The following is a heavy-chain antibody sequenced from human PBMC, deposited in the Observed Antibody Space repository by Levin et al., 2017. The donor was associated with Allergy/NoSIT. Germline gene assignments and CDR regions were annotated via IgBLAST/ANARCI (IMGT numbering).Heavy chain of an antibody. CDR3: TKGGDMDS. D-gene: IGHD2-15*01. CDR1: GFTFSTYG. V-gene: IGHV3-30*18. CDR2: ITSDGSSR. J-gene: IGHJ4*02. Sequence: LSLTCAASGFTFSTYGIYWVRQAPGKGLEWVALITSDGSSRYYADSVKGRFTVSRDNSKNTLYLQMDSLRDEDTATYYCTKGGDMDSWGQGTLVTVSS.